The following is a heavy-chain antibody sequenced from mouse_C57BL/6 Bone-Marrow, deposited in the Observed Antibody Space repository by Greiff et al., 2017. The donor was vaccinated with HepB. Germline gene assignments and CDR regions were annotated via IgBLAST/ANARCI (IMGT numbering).Heavy chain of an antibody. CDR3: ARSHDYSLYAMDY. CDR2: IYPGSGST. Sequence: QVQLQQPGAELVKPGASVKMSCKASGYTFTSYWITWVKQRPGQGLEWIGDIYPGSGSTNYNEKFKSKATLTVDTSSSTAYMQLSSLTSEDSSVYYCARSHDYSLYAMDYWGQGTSVTVSS. J-gene: IGHJ4*01. V-gene: IGHV1-55*01. D-gene: IGHD2-4*01. CDR1: GYTFTSYW.